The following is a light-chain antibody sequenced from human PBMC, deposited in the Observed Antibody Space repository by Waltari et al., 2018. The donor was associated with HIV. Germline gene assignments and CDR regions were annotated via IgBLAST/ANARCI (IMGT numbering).Light chain of an antibody. J-gene: IGKJ3*01. CDR1: QGISSY. CDR3: LQALSFPLT. Sequence: DIQVTQSPSSLSASVGDKVTITCRANQGISSYLAWYQQRPGNTPKFLISATSSLQGGVTSRFSGSGSGTDFTLTIDNMQPEDFATYYCLQALSFPLTFGPGTKVDVQ. V-gene: IGKV1-12*01. CDR2: ATS.